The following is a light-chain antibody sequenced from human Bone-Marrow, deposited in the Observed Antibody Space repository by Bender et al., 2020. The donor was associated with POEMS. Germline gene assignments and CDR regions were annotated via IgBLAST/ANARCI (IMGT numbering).Light chain of an antibody. CDR3: QAWGSSTAV. CDR1: KLGYKY. V-gene: IGLV3-1*01. J-gene: IGLJ2*01. CDR2: EDA. Sequence: SYELTQPPSVSVSPGQTASITCSGDKLGYKYTCWYQQKPGQSPVLVIYEDAKPPSGPQGRSCGSTGGKTATLTSRGTQAMDEADYYCQAWGSSTAVFAAGTKLIVL.